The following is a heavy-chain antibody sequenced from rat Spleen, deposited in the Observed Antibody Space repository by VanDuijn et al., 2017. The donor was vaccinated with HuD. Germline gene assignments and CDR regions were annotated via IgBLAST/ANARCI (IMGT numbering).Heavy chain of an antibody. CDR1: GFSISSYG. Sequence: QVQLKESGPGLVQPSQTLSLTCTVSGFSISSYGVIWVRQPPGKGLEWMGAIWSGGSTDYNSALKSRLSISRDTSKSQVFLKMNSLQTEDTAMYFCARGSAYFDYWGQGVMVTVSS. V-gene: IGHV2-16*01. CDR3: ARGSAYFDY. D-gene: IGHD3-2*01. J-gene: IGHJ2*01. CDR2: IWSGGST.